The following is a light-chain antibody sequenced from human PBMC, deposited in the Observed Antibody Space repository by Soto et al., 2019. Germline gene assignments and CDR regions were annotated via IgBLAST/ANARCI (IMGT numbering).Light chain of an antibody. CDR1: SNDIGIYNY. V-gene: IGLV2-14*01. CDR2: EVP. CDR3: SSYTITSTWV. J-gene: IGLJ3*02. Sequence: QSALTQPASVSGSPGQSITISCTGSSNDIGIYNYVSWYQQHPGKAPRLIIYEVPNRPSGVSDRFSGSKSDNTASLTIPGLQAEDEADYYCSSYTITSTWVFGGGTKLTVL.